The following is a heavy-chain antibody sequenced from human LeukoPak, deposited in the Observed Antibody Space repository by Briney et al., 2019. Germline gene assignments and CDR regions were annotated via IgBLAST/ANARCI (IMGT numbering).Heavy chain of an antibody. J-gene: IGHJ3*02. CDR2: IKQDGSDK. CDR1: GFTFSSYW. CDR3: ARVPLFRAFDI. V-gene: IGHV3-7*01. Sequence: GGSLRLSCAASGFTFSSYWMSWVRQAPGKGLEWVANIKQDGSDKYYVDSVKGRFTISRDNAKNSLYLQMNSLRAEDTAVYYCARVPLFRAFDIWGQGTMVTVSS.